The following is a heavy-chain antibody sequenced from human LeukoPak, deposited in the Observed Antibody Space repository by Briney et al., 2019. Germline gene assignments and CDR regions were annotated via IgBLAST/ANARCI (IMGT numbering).Heavy chain of an antibody. CDR2: IYATGNT. CDR3: VTYWNNGY. CDR1: GFSISNYY. D-gene: IGHD1/OR15-1a*01. Sequence: GGSLRLSCAASGFSISNYYMFWARQAPGKGLEWVSVIYATGNTYYANSVKGRFTISRDNSKNILYLQMNSLRVEDTAVYYCVTYWNNGYWGQGTLVTVSS. V-gene: IGHV3-53*01. J-gene: IGHJ4*02.